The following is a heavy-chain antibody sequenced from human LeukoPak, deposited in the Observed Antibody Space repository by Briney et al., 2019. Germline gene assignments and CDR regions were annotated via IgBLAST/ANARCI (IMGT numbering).Heavy chain of an antibody. CDR1: GYSISSGYY. Sequence: SETLSLTCTVSGYSISSGYYWGWIRQPPGKGLEWIGSIYHSGSTYYNPSLKSRVTISVDTSKNQFSLKLSSVTAADTAVYYCARVERIAAADTWGQGTLVTVSS. CDR3: ARVERIAAADT. CDR2: IYHSGST. J-gene: IGHJ5*02. D-gene: IGHD6-13*01. V-gene: IGHV4-38-2*02.